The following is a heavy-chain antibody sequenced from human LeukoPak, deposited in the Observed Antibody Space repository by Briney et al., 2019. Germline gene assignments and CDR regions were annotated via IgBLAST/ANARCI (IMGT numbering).Heavy chain of an antibody. Sequence: SETLSLTCAVYGGSFSGYYWSWIRQPPGKGLEWIGEINHSGSTNYNPSLKRRVTISVDTYKNQFSLKLSSVTAADTAVYYCARTTEGYCSSASCFGFSYSYYMDVWGKGTTVTISS. J-gene: IGHJ6*03. CDR3: ARTTEGYCSSASCFGFSYSYYMDV. CDR2: INHSGST. D-gene: IGHD2-2*01. CDR1: GGSFSGYY. V-gene: IGHV4-34*01.